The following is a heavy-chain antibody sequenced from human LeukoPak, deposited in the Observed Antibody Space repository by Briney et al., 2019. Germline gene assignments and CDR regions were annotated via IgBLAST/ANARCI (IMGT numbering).Heavy chain of an antibody. CDR2: INPDSGVT. CDR1: GYRLGGYY. Sequence: ASVKVSCKASGYRLGGYYMHWVRQAPGQGLEWMGRINPDSGVTSYAQKFQGRVTTTRDTSISTVYMDLRSVRSDDTAVYYCAREAGGSGTYYIDYWGQGTPVTVSS. D-gene: IGHD3-10*01. CDR3: AREAGGSGTYYIDY. J-gene: IGHJ4*02. V-gene: IGHV1-2*06.